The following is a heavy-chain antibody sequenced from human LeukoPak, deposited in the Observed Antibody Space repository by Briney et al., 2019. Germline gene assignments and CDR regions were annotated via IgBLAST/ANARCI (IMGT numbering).Heavy chain of an antibody. CDR3: XXXXXXXXLXXDL. Sequence: TGGSLRLSCEVSGFTFTDYWMNWVRQAPGKGPEWVASIRQDGSEKTYVDSVKGRFTISRDNTKNSLSLQLNGLRAEDTAVYYCXXXXXXXXLXXDLXGQGTLVTVXS. CDR2: IRQDGSEK. CDR1: GFTFTDYW. J-gene: IGHJ4*01. V-gene: IGHV3-7*01.